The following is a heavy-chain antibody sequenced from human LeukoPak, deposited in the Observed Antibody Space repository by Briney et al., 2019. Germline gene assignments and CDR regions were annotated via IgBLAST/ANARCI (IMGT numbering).Heavy chain of an antibody. CDR1: GGSISGANYY. V-gene: IGHV4-61*02. CDR3: ARALYDTSGYYLDY. J-gene: IGHJ4*02. D-gene: IGHD3-22*01. CDR2: ISTSGST. Sequence: SETLSLTCTVSGGSISGANYYWTWIRQPAGTGLEWIGRISTSGSTNYYPSLKSRVTISVDTSKSQFSLNLSSVTAADTAVYYCARALYDTSGYYLDYWGQGTLVTVSS.